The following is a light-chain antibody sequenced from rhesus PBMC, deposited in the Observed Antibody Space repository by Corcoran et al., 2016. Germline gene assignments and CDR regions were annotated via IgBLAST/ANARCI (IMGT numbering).Light chain of an antibody. CDR3: QKYSSSPFT. J-gene: IGKJ3*01. CDR2: GAS. Sequence: QVILTQSPATLSLSPGERATLSCRASQSVSSYLAWYQQKPGQAPRLLIYGASSRATGIPDRFSGRGSGTEFTLTISSLEPEDFAVYYCQKYSSSPFTFGPGTKLDIK. CDR1: QSVSSY. V-gene: IGKV3-53*01.